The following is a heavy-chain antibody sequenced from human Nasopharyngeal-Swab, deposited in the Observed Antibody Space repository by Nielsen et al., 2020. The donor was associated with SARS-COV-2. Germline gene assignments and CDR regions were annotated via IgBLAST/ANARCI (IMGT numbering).Heavy chain of an antibody. J-gene: IGHJ6*02. CDR3: ARGTIFGVVKRGPWDYYGMDV. CDR1: GFSFRSYG. Sequence: GASLPISCAASGFSFRSYGMHWVSQPPGKGLAWAAAISYDGSNKDYADSVKGRFTISRDNSKNTLYLQTNSLRADDTAVYYCARGTIFGVVKRGPWDYYGMDVWGQGTTVTVSS. CDR2: ISYDGSNK. V-gene: IGHV3-30*03. D-gene: IGHD3-3*01.